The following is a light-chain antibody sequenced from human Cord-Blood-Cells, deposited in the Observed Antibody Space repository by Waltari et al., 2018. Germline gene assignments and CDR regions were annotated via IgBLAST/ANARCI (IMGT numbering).Light chain of an antibody. CDR2: RNN. V-gene: IGLV1-47*01. CDR1: SSNIGSNY. CDR3: AAWDDSLSGGV. J-gene: IGLJ3*02. Sequence: QSVLTQPPSASGTPGQRVTISCSGSSSNIGSNYVYWYQQLPGTAPKLLIYRNNQRPSGVPERFSGSKSGTSAALAISGRRSEDVADYYCAAWDDSLSGGVFGGGTKLTVL.